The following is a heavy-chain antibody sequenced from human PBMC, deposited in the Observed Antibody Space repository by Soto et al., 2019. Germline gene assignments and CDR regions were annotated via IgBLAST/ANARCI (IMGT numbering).Heavy chain of an antibody. D-gene: IGHD1-1*01. CDR1: GGSISSGGYS. CDR3: ARGGNDLIYYYYGMDV. V-gene: IGHV4-30-2*01. Sequence: PSETLSLTCAVSGGSISSGGYSWSWIRQPPGKGLEWIGYIYHSGSTYYNPSLKSRVTISVDRSKNQFSLKLSSVTAADTAVYYCARGGNDLIYYYYGMDVWGQGTTVTSP. J-gene: IGHJ6*02. CDR2: IYHSGST.